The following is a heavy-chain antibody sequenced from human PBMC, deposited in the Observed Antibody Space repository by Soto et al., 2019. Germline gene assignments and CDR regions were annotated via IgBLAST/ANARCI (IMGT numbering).Heavy chain of an antibody. V-gene: IGHV3-33*01. D-gene: IGHD2-2*01. CDR3: ARGKYRERMDV. Sequence: GGSLRLSCAASGFTLSSYGMHWVRQAPGKGLEWVAVIWYDGSNKYYADSVKGRFTISRDNSKNTLYLQMNSLRAEDTAVYYCARGKYRERMDVWGQGTTVTVSS. CDR1: GFTLSSYG. J-gene: IGHJ6*02. CDR2: IWYDGSNK.